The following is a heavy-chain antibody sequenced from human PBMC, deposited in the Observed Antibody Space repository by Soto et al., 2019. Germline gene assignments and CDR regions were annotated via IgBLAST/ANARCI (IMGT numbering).Heavy chain of an antibody. V-gene: IGHV3-23*01. CDR2: ISGSGGST. CDR1: GFTFSRYA. CDR3: AKGGDYGSGLFDP. D-gene: IGHD3-10*01. J-gene: IGHJ5*02. Sequence: EVQLLESGGGLVQPGGSLRLSCAASGFTFSRYAMSWVRQAPGKGLEWVSAISGSGGSTYYADSVKGRFTISRDNSKNTLYRQMNSLRAGDTAVYYCAKGGDYGSGLFDPWGQGTLVTVSS.